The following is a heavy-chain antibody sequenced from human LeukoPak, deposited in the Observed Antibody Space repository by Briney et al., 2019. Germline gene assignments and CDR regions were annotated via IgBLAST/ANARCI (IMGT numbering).Heavy chain of an antibody. V-gene: IGHV3-11*01. CDR2: ISSSGSTT. D-gene: IGHD6-19*01. J-gene: IGHJ4*02. CDR3: AKPGYSSGWYLFDY. CDR1: GFTFSDYY. Sequence: PGGSLRLSCAASGFTFSDYYMSWIRQAPGKGLEWVSYISSSGSTTYYADSVKGRFTISRDNSKNTLYLHMNSLRAEDAAVYYCAKPGYSSGWYLFDYWGQGTLVTVSS.